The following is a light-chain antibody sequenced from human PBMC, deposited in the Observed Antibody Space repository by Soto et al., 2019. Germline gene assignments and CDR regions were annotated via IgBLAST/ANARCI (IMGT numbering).Light chain of an antibody. J-gene: IGKJ1*01. Sequence: EIVLTQSPGTLSLSPGGRATLSCRASQSVSSTYLAWYQQKPGQAPRLLIYGASNRATGIPDRFSGSGSGTDFTLTISRLEPEDFAVYYCQQYGGSRWTFGQGTRVDI. CDR1: QSVSSTY. V-gene: IGKV3-20*01. CDR3: QQYGGSRWT. CDR2: GAS.